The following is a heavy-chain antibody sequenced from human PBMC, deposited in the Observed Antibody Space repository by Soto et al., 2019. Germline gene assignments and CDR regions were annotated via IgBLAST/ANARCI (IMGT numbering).Heavy chain of an antibody. J-gene: IGHJ4*02. CDR1: GGSISSGGYY. CDR3: ARDHCGDCYYFDY. Sequence: QVQLQESGPGLVKPSQTLSLTCTVSGGSISSGGYYWSWIRQHPGKGLEWIGYIYYSGSTYYNPSLTGRFXISVDTSKNQFSLKLSSVTAADTAVYYCARDHCGDCYYFDYWGQGTLVTVSS. V-gene: IGHV4-31*03. CDR2: IYYSGST. D-gene: IGHD2-21*02.